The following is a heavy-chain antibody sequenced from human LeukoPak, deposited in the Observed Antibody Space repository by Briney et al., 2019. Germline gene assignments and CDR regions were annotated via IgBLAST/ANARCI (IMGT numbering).Heavy chain of an antibody. V-gene: IGHV3-74*01. CDR3: ARGGLELVDY. Sequence: PGGSLRLSCAASGFTFSTYWMHWVRQAPGKGLVCVSHTNCGRSSTSYADSVKGRFTLSRENAKNRLYLQMSSLRADDTAVYYCARGGLELVDYWGQGTLVTVSS. D-gene: IGHD1-7*01. CDR2: TNCGRSST. J-gene: IGHJ4*02. CDR1: GFTFSTYW.